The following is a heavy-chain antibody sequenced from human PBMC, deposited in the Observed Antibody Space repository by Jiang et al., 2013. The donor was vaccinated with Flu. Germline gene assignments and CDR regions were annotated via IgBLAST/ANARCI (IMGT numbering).Heavy chain of an antibody. CDR3: ASPLPSIAARERASYWYFDL. V-gene: IGHV1-69*01. CDR1: GGTFSSYA. Sequence: SGAEVKKPGSSVKVSCKASGGTFSSYAISWVRQAPGQGLEWMGGIIPIFGTANYAQKFQGRVTITADESTSTAYMELSSLRSEDTAVYYCASPLPSIAARERASYWYFDLWGRGTLVTVSS. D-gene: IGHD6-6*01. CDR2: IIPIFGTA. J-gene: IGHJ2*01.